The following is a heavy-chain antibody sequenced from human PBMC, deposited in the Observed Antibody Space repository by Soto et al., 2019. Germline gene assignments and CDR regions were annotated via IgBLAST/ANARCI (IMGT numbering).Heavy chain of an antibody. J-gene: IGHJ4*02. D-gene: IGHD3-10*01. Sequence: QVQLVQSGAEVKKPGASVKVSCKASGYTFTSYGISWVRQAPGQGLEWMGWISAYNGNTNYAQKLQGRVTMTTDRSTSTAYRGLSSLLSDDTAGEYGSRGPGSRSTVYFDYWGQGTLVTVSS. V-gene: IGHV1-18*01. CDR2: ISAYNGNT. CDR3: SRGPGSRSTVYFDY. CDR1: GYTFTSYG.